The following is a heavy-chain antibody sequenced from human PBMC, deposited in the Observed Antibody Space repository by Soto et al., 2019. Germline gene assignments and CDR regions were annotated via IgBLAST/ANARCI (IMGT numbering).Heavy chain of an antibody. Sequence: QVHLVQSGAELMKPGSSVKVSCKASAGTFTNSIISWVRQARGQGLEWVGGIMPTSGAAVYAQNFQGRITITAAESTNTVYMQLRSLRSEDTAVYSCAREQWSHLSSFDHYNGMDVWGQGTPVTGSS. D-gene: IGHD2-8*01. J-gene: IGHJ6*02. V-gene: IGHV1-69*01. CDR2: IMPTSGAA. CDR1: AGTFTNSI. CDR3: AREQWSHLSSFDHYNGMDV.